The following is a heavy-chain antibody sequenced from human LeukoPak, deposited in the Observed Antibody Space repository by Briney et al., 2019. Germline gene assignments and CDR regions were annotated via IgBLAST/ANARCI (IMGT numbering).Heavy chain of an antibody. V-gene: IGHV3-66*01. CDR1: GFTVSSNY. CDR3: ARAPYCSSTSCYFDY. CDR2: IYSGGST. J-gene: IGHJ4*02. D-gene: IGHD2-2*01. Sequence: GGSLRLSCAASGFTVSSNYMSWVRQAPGKGLEWFPVIYSGGSTYYADSVKGRFTISRDNSKNTLYLQMNSLRAEDTAVYYCARAPYCSSTSCYFDYWGQGTLVTVSS.